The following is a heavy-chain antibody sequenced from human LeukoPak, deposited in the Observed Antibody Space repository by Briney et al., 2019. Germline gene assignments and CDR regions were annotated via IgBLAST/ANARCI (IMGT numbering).Heavy chain of an antibody. CDR3: ARDQEGFDY. V-gene: IGHV1-46*01. Sequence: ASVTVSFKASGYTFTSNYIHWVRQAPGQGLEWMGMIYPRDGSTSYAQKFQGRVTVTRDTSTSTVHMELSGLRSEDTAVYYCARDQEGFDYWGQGTLVTVSS. CDR2: IYPRDGST. CDR1: GYTFTSNY. J-gene: IGHJ4*02.